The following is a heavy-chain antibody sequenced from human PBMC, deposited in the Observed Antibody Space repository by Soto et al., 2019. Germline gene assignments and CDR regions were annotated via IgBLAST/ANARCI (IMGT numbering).Heavy chain of an antibody. V-gene: IGHV4-34*01. J-gene: IGHJ6*02. CDR3: ARYQNYYGMDV. Sequence: SETLSLTCAVYGGSFSGYYWSWIRQPPGKGLEWIGEINHSGSTNYNPSLKSRVTISVDTSKNQFSLKLSSVTAADTAVYYCARYQNYYGMDVWGQGTTVTVSS. CDR1: GGSFSGYY. CDR2: INHSGST.